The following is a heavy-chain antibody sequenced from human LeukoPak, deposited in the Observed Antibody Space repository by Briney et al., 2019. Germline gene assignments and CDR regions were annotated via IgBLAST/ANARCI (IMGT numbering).Heavy chain of an antibody. CDR3: AREALGSYYTNFDY. Sequence: ASVKISCKASGYTFTDYYIHWVRQAPGQGLEWMGWINPNGGGTTYAQKSQGRVSMTGDTSITTAYMEVSSLRSDDTAVYYCAREALGSYYTNFDYWGQGTLVTVSS. D-gene: IGHD1-26*01. CDR2: INPNGGGT. J-gene: IGHJ4*02. CDR1: GYTFTDYY. V-gene: IGHV1-2*02.